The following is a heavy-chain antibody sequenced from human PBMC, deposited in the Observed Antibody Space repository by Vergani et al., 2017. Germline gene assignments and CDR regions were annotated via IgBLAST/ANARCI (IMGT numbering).Heavy chain of an antibody. V-gene: IGHV3-21*01. CDR2: ISSSSSYL. Sequence: EVQLVESGGGLVKPGESLRLSCTASGFTVIGYSMNWVRQAPGTGLEWVSSISSSSSYLYYADSLKGRFTRSRDNAMNSLYLQMNSLRAEDTAVYYCARAMYYYDSSGYIYPDYWGQGTLVTVSS. CDR1: GFTVIGYS. J-gene: IGHJ4*02. D-gene: IGHD3-22*01. CDR3: ARAMYYYDSSGYIYPDY.